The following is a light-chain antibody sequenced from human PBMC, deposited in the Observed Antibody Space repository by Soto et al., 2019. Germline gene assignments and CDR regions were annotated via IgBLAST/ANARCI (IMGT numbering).Light chain of an antibody. CDR2: DVT. CDR3: YSYAGSYTV. Sequence: QSALTQPRSVSGSPGQSVTISCTGTNSDVGGYNYVSWYQQHPGKAPKLMISDVTKRPSGVPDRFSGSKSGNTASLTISGLQGDDEADYYCYSYAGSYTVFGGGTKLTVL. V-gene: IGLV2-11*01. CDR1: NSDVGGYNY. J-gene: IGLJ2*01.